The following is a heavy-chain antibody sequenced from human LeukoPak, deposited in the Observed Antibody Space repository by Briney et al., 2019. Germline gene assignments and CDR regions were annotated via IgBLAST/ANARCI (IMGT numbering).Heavy chain of an antibody. D-gene: IGHD5-24*01. CDR3: AKGEMATTLFDY. Sequence: GGSLRLSCAASGFTFSSYAMSWVRQAPGKGLEWFSAISGSGGSTYYADSVKGRFTISRDNSKNTLYLQMNSLRAEDTAVYYCAKGEMATTLFDYWGQGTLVTVSS. CDR2: ISGSGGST. V-gene: IGHV3-23*01. CDR1: GFTFSSYA. J-gene: IGHJ4*02.